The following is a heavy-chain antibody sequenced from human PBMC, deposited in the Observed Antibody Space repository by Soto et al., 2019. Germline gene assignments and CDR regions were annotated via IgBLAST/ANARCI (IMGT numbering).Heavy chain of an antibody. CDR1: GFTFSNYA. D-gene: IGHD4-4*01. J-gene: IGHJ2*01. CDR2: ISYDGSNK. Sequence: QVQLVESGGGVVQPGRSLRLSCAASGFTFSNYAMHWVRQAPGKGLEWVAVISYDGSNKYYADSVKGRFTISRDSSENTLYLQMNSLRTEDTAVYYCARPLWRDDYNWGYFDLWGRGTLVTVSS. V-gene: IGHV3-30-3*01. CDR3: ARPLWRDDYNWGYFDL.